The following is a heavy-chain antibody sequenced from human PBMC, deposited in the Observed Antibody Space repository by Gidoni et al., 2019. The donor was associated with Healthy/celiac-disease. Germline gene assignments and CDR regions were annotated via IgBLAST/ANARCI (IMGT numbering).Heavy chain of an antibody. CDR3: AKEGVWFGELSPYYFDY. J-gene: IGHJ4*02. V-gene: IGHV3-30*18. CDR2: ISYDGSNK. Sequence: QVQLVESGGGVVQPGRSLRLSCAASGFTFSSYGMHWVRQAPGKGLEWVAVISYDGSNKYYADSVKGRFTISRDNSKNTLYLQMNSLRAEDTAVYYCAKEGVWFGELSPYYFDYWGQGTLVTVSS. CDR1: GFTFSSYG. D-gene: IGHD3-10*01.